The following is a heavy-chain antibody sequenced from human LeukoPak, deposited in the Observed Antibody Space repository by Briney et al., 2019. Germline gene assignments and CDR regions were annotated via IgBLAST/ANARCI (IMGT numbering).Heavy chain of an antibody. CDR2: IRYDGSNK. V-gene: IGHV3-30*02. J-gene: IGHJ3*02. CDR1: GFTFSSYG. D-gene: IGHD3-10*01. Sequence: GGSLRLSCAASGFTFSSYGMHWVRQAPGKGLEWVAFIRYDGSNKYYADSVKGRFTISRDNSKNTLYLQMNSLRAEDTAVYYCAGSLWFGELLDAFDIWGQGTMVTVSS. CDR3: AGSLWFGELLDAFDI.